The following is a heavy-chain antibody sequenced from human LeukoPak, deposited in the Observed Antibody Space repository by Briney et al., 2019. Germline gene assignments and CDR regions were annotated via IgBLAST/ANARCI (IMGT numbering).Heavy chain of an antibody. CDR1: GFTFSSYG. CDR3: ARMPGANYYYNGMDV. J-gene: IGHJ6*02. V-gene: IGHV3-30-3*01. Sequence: GGSLRLSCAASGFTFSSYGVHWVRQAPGKGLEWVAVMSYDGSNKYNADSVKGRFTISRDNSKNTLYLQMNSLRAEDTAVYYCARMPGANYYYNGMDVWGQGTTVTVSS. D-gene: IGHD1-14*01. CDR2: MSYDGSNK.